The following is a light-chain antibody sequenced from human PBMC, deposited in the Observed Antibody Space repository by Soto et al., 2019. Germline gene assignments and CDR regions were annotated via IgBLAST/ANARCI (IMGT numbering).Light chain of an antibody. CDR1: QGIKND. J-gene: IGKJ1*01. V-gene: IGKV1-6*01. CDR2: AAS. Sequence: AIQMTQSPSSLSASVGDRVTITCRASQGIKNDLGWYQQKPGKAPKLLIYAASSLQSGVPSRFSGSGTGTDFTLTISSLQPEDFATYYCQQDYSYPLTFGQGTKVEIK. CDR3: QQDYSYPLT.